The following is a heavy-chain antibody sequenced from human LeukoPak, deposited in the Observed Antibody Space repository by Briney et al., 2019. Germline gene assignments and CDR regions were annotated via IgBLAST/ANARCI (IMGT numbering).Heavy chain of an antibody. Sequence: SETLSLTCTVSGGSISSYYWSWIRRPPGKGLEWIGYIYYSGSTNYSPSLKSRVTISVDTSKNQFSLKLSSVTAADTAVYYCARAGLTGRYNWFDPWGQGTLVTVSS. V-gene: IGHV4-59*01. CDR2: IYYSGST. J-gene: IGHJ5*02. CDR3: ARAGLTGRYNWFDP. CDR1: GGSISSYY. D-gene: IGHD7-27*01.